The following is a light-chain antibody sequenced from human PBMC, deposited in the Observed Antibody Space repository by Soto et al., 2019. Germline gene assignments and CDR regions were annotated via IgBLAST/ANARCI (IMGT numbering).Light chain of an antibody. J-gene: IGLJ2*01. Sequence: QSVLTQPASVSGSPGQSITISCTGTSSDVGGYNYVSWYQQHPGKAPKLMIYDVSNRPSGVSNRFSGSKSGNTASLTISGLQAEDEADYYCSAYTSSSTPLVFGGGTKVTV. CDR3: SAYTSSSTPLV. CDR1: SSDVGGYNY. CDR2: DVS. V-gene: IGLV2-14*01.